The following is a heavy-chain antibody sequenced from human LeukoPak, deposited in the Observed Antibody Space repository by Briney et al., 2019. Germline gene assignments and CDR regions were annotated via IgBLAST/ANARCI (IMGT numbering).Heavy chain of an antibody. CDR2: ISSSGSTI. CDR3: ARISQWLVRDFDY. Sequence: PGGSLRLSCAASGFTFSDYYMSWIRQAPGKGLEWVSYISSSGSTIYYADSVKGRFTISRDNAKNSLCLQMNSLRAEDTAVYYCARISQWLVRDFDYWGQGTLVTVSS. CDR1: GFTFSDYY. J-gene: IGHJ4*02. V-gene: IGHV3-11*04. D-gene: IGHD6-19*01.